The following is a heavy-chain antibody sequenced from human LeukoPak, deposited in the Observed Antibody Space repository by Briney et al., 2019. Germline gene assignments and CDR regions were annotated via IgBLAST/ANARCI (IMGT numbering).Heavy chain of an antibody. CDR3: ARDSSWHIVVVTANPLFDY. V-gene: IGHV3-7*01. CDR1: GFTFSSYW. Sequence: QSGGSLRLSCAASGFTFSSYWMSWVRQAPGKGLEWVANIKQDGSEKYYVDSVKGRFTISRDNAKNSLYLQMNSLRAEDTAVYYCARDSSWHIVVVTANPLFDYWGQGTLVTVSS. J-gene: IGHJ4*02. CDR2: IKQDGSEK. D-gene: IGHD2-21*02.